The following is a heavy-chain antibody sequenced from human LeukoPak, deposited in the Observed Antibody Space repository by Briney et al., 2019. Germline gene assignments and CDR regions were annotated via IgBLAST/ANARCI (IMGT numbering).Heavy chain of an antibody. CDR3: SGWSPNGFDP. CDR1: GGSISSYS. D-gene: IGHD1-26*01. V-gene: IGHV4-4*07. J-gene: IGHJ5*02. CDR2: IYTSGST. Sequence: SETLSLTCTVSGGSISSYSWRWIRQPAGKGVECSGRIYTSGSTNYNPSLKSRVTVSLDTSKNHFSLRLSSVTAADTAVYYCSGWSPNGFDPWGQGTMVTVSS.